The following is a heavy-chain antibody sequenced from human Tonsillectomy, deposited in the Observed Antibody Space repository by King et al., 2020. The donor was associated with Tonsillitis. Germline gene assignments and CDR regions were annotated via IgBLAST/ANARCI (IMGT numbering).Heavy chain of an antibody. CDR3: TPGCVIMITCGEAFRSRRWPC. CDR1: RFTFNNAW. J-gene: IGHJ4*02. D-gene: IGHD3-16*01. V-gene: IGHV3-15*01. CDR2: IKSKADGGTT. Sequence: VQLVESGGGLVKPGGSLRLSCAASRFTFNNAWMNWVRQAPGKGLEWVGRIKSKADGGTTDYTAPVKGRFTISRDDSKNTLHLQMNSLKSEDTAVYFCTPGCVIMITCGEAFRSRRWPCWGQGTLVTVSS.